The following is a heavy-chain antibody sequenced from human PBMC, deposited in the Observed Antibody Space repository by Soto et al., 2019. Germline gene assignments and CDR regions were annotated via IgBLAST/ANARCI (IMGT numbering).Heavy chain of an antibody. V-gene: IGHV3-21*01. D-gene: IGHD2-2*01. J-gene: IGHJ4*02. CDR1: GFTFSSYS. Sequence: EVQLVESGGGLVKPGGSLRLSCAASGFTFSSYSMNWVRQAPGKGLEWVSSISSSSSYIYYADSVKGRFTISRDNAKNSLDRQMNSLRAEDTAVYYWASGMVVVPAVYFDYWGQGTLVTVSS. CDR3: ASGMVVVPAVYFDY. CDR2: ISSSSSYI.